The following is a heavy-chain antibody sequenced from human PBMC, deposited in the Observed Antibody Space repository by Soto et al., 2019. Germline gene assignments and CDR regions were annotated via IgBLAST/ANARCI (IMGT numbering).Heavy chain of an antibody. D-gene: IGHD3-22*01. CDR2: IGGTDGST. J-gene: IGHJ4*02. CDR1: GFTFINYA. CDR3: AKRDDSSGYPYYFDS. Sequence: PGGSLRLSCTASGFTFINYAMSWVRQAPGKGLEWVSAIGGTDGSTYYAGSVKGRFTISRDNSKNTLYLQMNSLRAEDTAVYYCAKRDDSSGYPYYFDSWGQGTLVTVSS. V-gene: IGHV3-23*01.